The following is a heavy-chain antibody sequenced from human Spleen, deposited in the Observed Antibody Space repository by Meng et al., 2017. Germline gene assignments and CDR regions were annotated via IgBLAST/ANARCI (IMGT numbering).Heavy chain of an antibody. Sequence: ASVKVSCKASGGTFSSYAISWVRQAPGQGLEWMGRIDPKSDNTHYAQKFQGRVTVTRDTSISTAYMELSGLRSDDTAVYYCARDEDISAAGYLLGDFWGQGTLVTVSS. D-gene: IGHD6-13*01. J-gene: IGHJ4*02. CDR1: GGTFSSYA. V-gene: IGHV1-2*06. CDR2: IDPKSDNT. CDR3: ARDEDISAAGYLLGDF.